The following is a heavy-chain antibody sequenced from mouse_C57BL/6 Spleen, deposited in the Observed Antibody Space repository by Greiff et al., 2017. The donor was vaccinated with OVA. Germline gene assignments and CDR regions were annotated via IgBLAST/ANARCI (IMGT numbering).Heavy chain of an antibody. J-gene: IGHJ2*01. CDR1: GFSFNTYA. Sequence: GGGLVQPKGSLKLSCAASGFSFNTYAMNWVRQAPGKGMEWVARIRSKSNNYATYYADTVKDKFTISRDDSESMLYLQMNNLKTEDTAMYYCVRQGRGNYLDYRGQGTTLTVSS. D-gene: IGHD1-1*01. CDR3: VRQGRGNYLDY. CDR2: IRSKSNNYAT. V-gene: IGHV10-1*01.